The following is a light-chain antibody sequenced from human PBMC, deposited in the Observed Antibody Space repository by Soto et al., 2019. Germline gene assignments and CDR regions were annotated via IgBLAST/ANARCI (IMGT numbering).Light chain of an antibody. J-gene: IGKJ1*01. V-gene: IGKV1-5*01. CDR1: QSITNY. Sequence: DIQMTQSPSSLSASVGDRFTITFLASQSITNYLNWYQQKIGIAPKLLIYGASSLQSGVPSRFSGSGSGTEFTLTISSLQPDDFATYYCQHYNSYSEAFGQGTKVDIK. CDR2: GAS. CDR3: QHYNSYSEA.